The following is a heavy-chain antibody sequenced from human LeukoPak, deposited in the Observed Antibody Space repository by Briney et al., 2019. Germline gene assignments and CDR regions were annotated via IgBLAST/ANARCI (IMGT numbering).Heavy chain of an antibody. Sequence: PSETLSLTCTVSGASIRSGSYYWSWIRQPAGKGLEWIGRIYTSGGPNYNPSLKSRVTISVDTSKNQFSLRLSSVTAADTAVYYCARETTGAGSDYYYYYMDVWGKGTTVTISS. CDR3: ARETTGAGSDYYYYYMDV. CDR1: GASIRSGSYY. J-gene: IGHJ6*03. D-gene: IGHD3-10*01. V-gene: IGHV4-61*02. CDR2: IYTSGGP.